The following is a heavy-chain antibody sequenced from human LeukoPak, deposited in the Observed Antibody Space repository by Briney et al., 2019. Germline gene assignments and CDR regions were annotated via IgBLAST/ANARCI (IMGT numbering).Heavy chain of an antibody. D-gene: IGHD2-15*01. J-gene: IGHJ4*02. Sequence: SETLSLTCAVYGESFSAYFWNWIRPAPGKTLEYIGEINHRGSSHYNPSLKTRVTLSVDTSKTQFSLKLTSVTAADTAVYFCARGSSFDGYCSAGACDAGYYDSWGQGTPVTVSS. V-gene: IGHV4-34*01. CDR1: GESFSAYF. CDR2: INHRGSS. CDR3: ARGSSFDGYCSAGACDAGYYDS.